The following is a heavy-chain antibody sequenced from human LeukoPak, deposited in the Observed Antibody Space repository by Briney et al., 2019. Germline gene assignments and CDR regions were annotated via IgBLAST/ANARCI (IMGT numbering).Heavy chain of an antibody. CDR2: ITPSGST. V-gene: IGHV4-34*01. CDR1: GGSFSGYF. Sequence: SETLSLTCVVYGGSFSGYFWSWNRQPPGKGLEWIGEITPSGSTNYSPSLKSRVSISIDTSKKKLSLRLTSVTAADSAVYYCASSFYYDSRDYWGQGTLVTVSS. CDR3: ASSFYYDSRDY. D-gene: IGHD3-22*01. J-gene: IGHJ4*02.